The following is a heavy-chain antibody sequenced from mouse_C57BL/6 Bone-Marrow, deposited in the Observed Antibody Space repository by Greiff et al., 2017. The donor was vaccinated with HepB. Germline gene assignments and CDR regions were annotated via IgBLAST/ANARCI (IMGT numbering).Heavy chain of an antibody. CDR2: IYPGDGDT. CDR1: GYAFSSYW. Sequence: VQLQESGAELVKPGASVKISCKASGYAFSSYWMNWVKQRPGKGLEWIGQIYPGDGDTNYNGKFKGKATLTADKSSSTAYMQLSSLTSEDSAVYFCARRITTVPRYFDYWGQGTTLTVSS. D-gene: IGHD1-1*01. CDR3: ARRITTVPRYFDY. J-gene: IGHJ2*01. V-gene: IGHV1-80*01.